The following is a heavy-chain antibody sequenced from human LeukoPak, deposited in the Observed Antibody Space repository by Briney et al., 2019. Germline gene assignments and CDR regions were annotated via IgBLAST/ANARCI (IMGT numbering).Heavy chain of an antibody. V-gene: IGHV3-33*01. Sequence: PGRSLRLSCAASGFTFSNYVMDWVRQAPGKGLEWVAVVWDDGSNKHYADSVKGRFAISRDNSKNTLFLQMKSLRAEDTAVYYCARGGLRHFDRSPFEVWGQGTMVTVSS. CDR3: ARGGLRHFDRSPFEV. CDR2: VWDDGSNK. J-gene: IGHJ3*01. D-gene: IGHD3-9*01. CDR1: GFTFSNYV.